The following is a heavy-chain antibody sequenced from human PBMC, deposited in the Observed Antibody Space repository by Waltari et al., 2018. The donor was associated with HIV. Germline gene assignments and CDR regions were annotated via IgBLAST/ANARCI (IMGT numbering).Heavy chain of an antibody. D-gene: IGHD3-10*01. CDR1: GYTFTGNF. CDR2: INPNSGGT. V-gene: IGHV1-2*02. CDR3: ARISMLRGALDY. Sequence: QVHLVQSGAEVKKPGASVKVSCKASGYTFTGNFIHWVRQAPGQGLEWMGWINPNSGGTNHAQKFQGRVTMTRDTSISTAYMELSRLRSDDTAVYYCARISMLRGALDYWGQGTLVTVSS. J-gene: IGHJ4*02.